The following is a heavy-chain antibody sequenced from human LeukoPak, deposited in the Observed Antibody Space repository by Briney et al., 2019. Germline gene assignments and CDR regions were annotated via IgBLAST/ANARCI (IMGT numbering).Heavy chain of an antibody. CDR3: TARPPDSSGWYGALVRAYYYYGMDV. D-gene: IGHD6-19*01. CDR1: VFILSNAW. J-gene: IGHJ6*02. CDR2: QKCKTDGGTT. Sequence: GRSLSLSCASSVFILSNAWMSWVRQARAKGLECVGRQKCKTDGGTTDYAAIVKGRFTISREDSKNTLYLQMNSLKTEDTAVYYCTARPPDSSGWYGALVRAYYYYGMDVWGQGTTVTVSS. V-gene: IGHV3-15*01.